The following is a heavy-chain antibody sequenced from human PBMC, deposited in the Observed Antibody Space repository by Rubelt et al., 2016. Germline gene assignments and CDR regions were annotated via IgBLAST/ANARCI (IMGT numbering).Heavy chain of an antibody. CDR1: GGSFNGFY. D-gene: IGHD2-2*01. J-gene: IGHJ4*02. CDR3: ARRPAGLYQPIDH. V-gene: IGHV4-34*01. Sequence: QVQLQQWGAGQLKPSETLSLTCAVHGGSFNGFYWSWIRQSPGKGLEWIGYIYYTGSTYYNPSLKSRLTISVDTSKSHFPLKWGSVTAADTAVYYCARRPAGLYQPIDHWGQGTLVTVSS. CDR2: IYYTGST.